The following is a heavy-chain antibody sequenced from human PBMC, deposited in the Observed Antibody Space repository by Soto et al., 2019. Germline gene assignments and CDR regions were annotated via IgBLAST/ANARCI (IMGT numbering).Heavy chain of an antibody. CDR3: ARVTIYGSGSPQDYYMDV. J-gene: IGHJ6*03. CDR2: ISAYNGNT. V-gene: IGHV1-18*01. CDR1: GYTFTSYG. Sequence: ASVKVSCKASGYTFTSYGISWVRQAPGQGLEWMGWISAYNGNTNYAQKLQGRVTMTTDTSTSTAYMELRSLRSDDTAVYYCARVTIYGSGSPQDYYMDVWGKGTTVTVSS. D-gene: IGHD3-10*01.